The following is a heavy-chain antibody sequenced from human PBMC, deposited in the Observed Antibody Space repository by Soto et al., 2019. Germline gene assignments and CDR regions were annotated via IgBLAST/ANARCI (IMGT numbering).Heavy chain of an antibody. J-gene: IGHJ6*03. CDR2: ISSSSSYI. V-gene: IGHV3-21*01. CDR1: GFTFSSYS. Sequence: EVQLVESGGGLVKPGGSLRLSCAASGFTFSSYSMNWVRQAPGKGLEWVSSISSSSSYICYADSVKGRFTISRDNAKKSLYLQLNSLRADDTAVYYCARPGHYYYYYMDVWGKGTTVTVSS. CDR3: ARPGHYYYYYMDV.